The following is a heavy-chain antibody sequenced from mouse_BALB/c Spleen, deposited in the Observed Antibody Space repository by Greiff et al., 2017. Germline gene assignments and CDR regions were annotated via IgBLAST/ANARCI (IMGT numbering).Heavy chain of an antibody. J-gene: IGHJ1*01. CDR3: TRVGLLRWYFDV. V-gene: IGHV1-5*01. D-gene: IGHD2-3*01. Sequence: EVQLQQSGTVLARPGASVKMSCKASGYSFTSYWMHWVKQRPGQGLEWIGAIYPGNSDTSYNQKFKGKAKLTAVTSASTAYMELSSLTNEDSAVYYCTRVGLLRWYFDVWGAGTTVTVSS. CDR1: GYSFTSYW. CDR2: IYPGNSDT.